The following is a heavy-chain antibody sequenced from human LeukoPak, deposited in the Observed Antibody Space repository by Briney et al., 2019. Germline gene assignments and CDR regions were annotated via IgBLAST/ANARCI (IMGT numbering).Heavy chain of an antibody. V-gene: IGHV3-7*01. D-gene: IGHD3-10*01. J-gene: IGHJ4*02. CDR3: ARGFGVDY. CDR2: IKQDGSEQ. CDR1: GFIFSSHW. Sequence: GSLRLSCVGSGFIFSSHWMTWVRQAPGKGLEWVANIKQDGSEQYYVDSVKGRFTISRDNAKTSLYLQMNSLRPEDTAVYYCARGFGVDYWGQGTLVTVSS.